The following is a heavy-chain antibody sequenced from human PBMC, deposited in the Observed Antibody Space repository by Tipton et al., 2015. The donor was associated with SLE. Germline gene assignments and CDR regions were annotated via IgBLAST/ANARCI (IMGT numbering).Heavy chain of an antibody. J-gene: IGHJ6*03. Sequence: TLSLTCTVSGGSISSYYWSWIRQPPGKGLEWIGYIYYSGSTNYNPSLKSRVTISVDTSKNQFSLKLSSVTASDTAVYYCARGISSGFLGYYCYYMDVWGKGTTVTVSS. V-gene: IGHV4-59*01. CDR1: GGSISSYY. D-gene: IGHD6-19*01. CDR2: IYYSGST. CDR3: ARGISSGFLGYYCYYMDV.